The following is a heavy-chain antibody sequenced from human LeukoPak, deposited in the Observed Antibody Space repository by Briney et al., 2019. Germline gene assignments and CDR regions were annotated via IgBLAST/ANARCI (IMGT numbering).Heavy chain of an antibody. V-gene: IGHV4-39*07. CDR1: GDSISTSAYY. CDR2: IYHRGST. Sequence: SETLSLTCAVSGDSISTSAYYWDWSRQPPGKGLEWIGNIYHRGSTYYNPSLKSRVTISVDTSKNQFSLKLSSVTAADTAVYYCARAYYYDSSGYPQSAFDIWGQGTMVTVSS. J-gene: IGHJ3*02. CDR3: ARAYYYDSSGYPQSAFDI. D-gene: IGHD3-22*01.